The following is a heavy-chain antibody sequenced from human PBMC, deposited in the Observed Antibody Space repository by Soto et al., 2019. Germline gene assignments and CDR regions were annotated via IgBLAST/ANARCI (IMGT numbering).Heavy chain of an antibody. CDR1: NDSISSYY. CDR3: AREWQTVFDY. V-gene: IGHV4-59*01. D-gene: IGHD5-12*01. J-gene: IGHJ4*02. CDR2: VYYSGTT. Sequence: NPSETLSLTCTVSNDSISSYYWGWIRQPPGKGLEWIGYVYYSGTTTYNPALKSRVTISLDTSRNLFSLKLTSVTAADTAVYYCAREWQTVFDYWGQGTLVTVSS.